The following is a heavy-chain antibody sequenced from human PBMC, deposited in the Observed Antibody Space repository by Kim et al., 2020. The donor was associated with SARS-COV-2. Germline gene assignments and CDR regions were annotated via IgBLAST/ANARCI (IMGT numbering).Heavy chain of an antibody. Sequence: GGSLRLSCAASGFTFSSYSMNWVRQAPGKGLEWVSSISSSSSYIYYADSVKGRFTISRDNAKNSLYLQMNSLRAEDTAVYYCARDPPDCSSTSCLEWGDYWGQGTLVTVSS. V-gene: IGHV3-21*01. J-gene: IGHJ4*02. CDR3: ARDPPDCSSTSCLEWGDY. D-gene: IGHD2-2*01. CDR2: ISSSSSYI. CDR1: GFTFSSYS.